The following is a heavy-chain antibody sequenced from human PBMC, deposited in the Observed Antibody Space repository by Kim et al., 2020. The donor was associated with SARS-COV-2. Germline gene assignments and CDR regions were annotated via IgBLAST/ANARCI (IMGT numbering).Heavy chain of an antibody. CDR3: ARDRGPISYWLDP. CDR1: GESIRGGGFY. D-gene: IGHD2-21*01. J-gene: IGHJ5*02. Sequence: SETLSLTCSVTGESIRGGGFYWSWIRQPAGKRLEWIGRCFSDGTNNYNPSLKGRPAIFADLSKKQFSLSLASATAADAAVYYCARDRGPISYWLDPWGQGNMHPVSS. CDR2: CFSDGTN. V-gene: IGHV4-61*02.